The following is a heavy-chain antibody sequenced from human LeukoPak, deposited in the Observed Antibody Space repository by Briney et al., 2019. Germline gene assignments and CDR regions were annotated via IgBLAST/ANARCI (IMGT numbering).Heavy chain of an antibody. CDR3: ARSSDGSWDY. Sequence: GGSLRLSCAASGFTVSSNYMSWVRQAPGKGLEWVSIIYSGSTTYYADSVKGRFTISRDTSKNTLYLQMNSLRAEDTAVYYCARSSDGSWDYWGQGALVTVSS. D-gene: IGHD2-15*01. V-gene: IGHV3-53*01. CDR1: GFTVSSNY. J-gene: IGHJ4*02. CDR2: IYSGSTT.